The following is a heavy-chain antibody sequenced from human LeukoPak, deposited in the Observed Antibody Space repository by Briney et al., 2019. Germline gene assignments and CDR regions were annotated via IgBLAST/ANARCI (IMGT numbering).Heavy chain of an antibody. Sequence: ASETLSLTCAVYGGSFSGYYWSWIRQPPGKGLEWIGEINHSGSTNYNPSLKSRVTISVDTSKNQFSLKLSSVTAADTAVYYCARLRFVGSNWYASSGVVNWFDPWGQGTLVTVSS. J-gene: IGHJ5*02. CDR3: ARLRFVGSNWYASSGVVNWFDP. D-gene: IGHD6-13*01. V-gene: IGHV4-34*01. CDR2: INHSGST. CDR1: GGSFSGYY.